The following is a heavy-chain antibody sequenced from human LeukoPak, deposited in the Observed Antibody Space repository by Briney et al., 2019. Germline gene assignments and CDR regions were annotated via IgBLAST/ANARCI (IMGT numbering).Heavy chain of an antibody. J-gene: IGHJ6*02. CDR1: GGSISSSSYY. CDR2: IYYSGST. CDR3: ARDLRGSGWSRYYYYYGMDV. D-gene: IGHD6-19*01. Sequence: SETLSLTCTVSGGSISSSSYYWGWIRQPPGKGLEWIVSIYYSGSTYYNPSLKSRVTISVDTSKNQFSLKLSSVTAADTAVYYCARDLRGSGWSRYYYYYGMDVWGQGTTVTVSS. V-gene: IGHV4-39*02.